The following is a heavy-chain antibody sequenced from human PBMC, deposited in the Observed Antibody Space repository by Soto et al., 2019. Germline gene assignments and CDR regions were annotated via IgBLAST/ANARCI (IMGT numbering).Heavy chain of an antibody. Sequence: SVKVSCKASGGTFSSYAISWVRQAPGQGLEWMGGIIPIFGTANYAQKFQGRVTITADESTSTAYMELSSLRSEDTAVYYCATLTYYDFWSGYYPRGSYYYSGMDVWGQGTTVTVSS. V-gene: IGHV1-69*13. CDR1: GGTFSSYA. J-gene: IGHJ6*02. CDR3: ATLTYYDFWSGYYPRGSYYYSGMDV. CDR2: IIPIFGTA. D-gene: IGHD3-3*01.